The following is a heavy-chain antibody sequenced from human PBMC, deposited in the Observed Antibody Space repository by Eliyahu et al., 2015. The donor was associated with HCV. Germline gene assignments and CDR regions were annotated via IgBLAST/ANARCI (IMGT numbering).Heavy chain of an antibody. D-gene: IGHD5-18*01. J-gene: IGHJ4*02. CDR1: GFTFSDYT. Sequence: QVQLVESGGGLVKPGGSLRLSCAASGFTFSDYTLAWCRQAPGKGLEWVSYISSSGSTIYYADSVKGRFTISRDNAKNSLYLQMNSLRAEDTAVYYCARVSGIQLWDPFAYFDYWGQGTLVTVSS. CDR2: ISSSGSTI. V-gene: IGHV3-11*01. CDR3: ARVSGIQLWDPFAYFDY.